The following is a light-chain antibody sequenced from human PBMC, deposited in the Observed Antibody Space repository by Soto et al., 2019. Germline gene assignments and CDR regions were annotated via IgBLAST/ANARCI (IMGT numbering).Light chain of an antibody. V-gene: IGLV2-8*01. Sequence: QSALTQPASVSGSPGQSITISCTGTSSDVGGYNYVSWYQQHQGKAPKLLIYEVNKRPSGVPDRFSGSQSGNTASLTVSGLQAEDEAGYYCSSYADNTLYVFGTGTKLTVL. CDR2: EVN. CDR3: SSYADNTLYV. J-gene: IGLJ1*01. CDR1: SSDVGGYNY.